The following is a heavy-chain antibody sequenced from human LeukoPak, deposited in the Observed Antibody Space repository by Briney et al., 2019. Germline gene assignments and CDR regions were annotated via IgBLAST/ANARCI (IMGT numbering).Heavy chain of an antibody. D-gene: IGHD2-21*02. J-gene: IGHJ5*02. Sequence: GGSLRLSCAASGFTFSTYAMSWVRQAPGKGLEWVSAISGSGGSTYYADSVKGRFTISRDNSKNTLYLQMNSLRAEDTAVYYWAKDHVVATAILGPWGQGTLVTVSS. V-gene: IGHV3-23*01. CDR3: AKDHVVATAILGP. CDR2: ISGSGGST. CDR1: GFTFSTYA.